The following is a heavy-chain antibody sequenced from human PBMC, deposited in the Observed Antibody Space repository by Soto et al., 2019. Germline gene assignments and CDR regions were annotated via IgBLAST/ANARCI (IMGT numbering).Heavy chain of an antibody. CDR1: GFTFSSYA. J-gene: IGHJ4*02. V-gene: IGHV3-23*01. Sequence: PGGSLRLSCAASGFTFSSYAMSWVRQAPGKGLECVSVISGSGGSTFYADSVKGRFTISRDNSKNTLYLQMNSLRAEDTAIYYCASPPGWLQFTDYWGQGTLVTVSS. D-gene: IGHD5-12*01. CDR2: ISGSGGST. CDR3: ASPPGWLQFTDY.